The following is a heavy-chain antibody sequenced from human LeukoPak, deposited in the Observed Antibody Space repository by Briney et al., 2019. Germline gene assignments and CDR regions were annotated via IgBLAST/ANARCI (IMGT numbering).Heavy chain of an antibody. V-gene: IGHV3-21*01. J-gene: IGHJ4*02. CDR1: GFTFSSHS. CDR3: ARETYYYDTSGFQTLYYFDY. Sequence: GGSLRLSCAASGFTFSSHSMNWVRQAPGKGLEWVSSISSSSSYIYYADSVKGRFTISRDNAKNSLCLQFNSLRAEDTAVYYCARETYYYDTSGFQTLYYFDYWGQGTLVTVSS. CDR2: ISSSSSYI. D-gene: IGHD3-22*01.